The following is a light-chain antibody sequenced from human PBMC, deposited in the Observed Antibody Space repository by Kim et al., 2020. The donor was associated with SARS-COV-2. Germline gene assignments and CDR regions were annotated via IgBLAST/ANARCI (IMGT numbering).Light chain of an antibody. CDR2: EVS. J-gene: IGLJ7*01. Sequence: GQSVTIPCTGASSHSAFFNYVSWYQQHPGKAPKVIMSEVSKRPSGVPDRFSGSKSGNTASLTVSGLQAEDEADYYCSSYADNNNFVFGGGTQLTVL. CDR1: SSHSAFFNY. CDR3: SSYADNNNFV. V-gene: IGLV2-8*01.